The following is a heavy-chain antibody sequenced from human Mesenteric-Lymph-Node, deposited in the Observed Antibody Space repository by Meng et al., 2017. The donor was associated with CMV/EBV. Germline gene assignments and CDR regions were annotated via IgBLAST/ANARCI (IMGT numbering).Heavy chain of an antibody. J-gene: IGHJ4*02. D-gene: IGHD1-7*01. CDR2: VFYTGST. CDR1: GGSISDYN. V-gene: IGHV4-59*01. Sequence: GSLRLSCSVSGGSISDYNWSWIRQPPGKGLEWVGCVFYTGSTNYNPSLNNRVTISVDRSKNQFSLRLSSVTAADTAVYYCARAGLNWNYGYYFDYWGQGTLVTVSS. CDR3: ARAGLNWNYGYYFDY.